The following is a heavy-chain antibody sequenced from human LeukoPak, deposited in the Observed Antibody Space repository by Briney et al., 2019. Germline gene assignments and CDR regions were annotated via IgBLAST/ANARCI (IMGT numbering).Heavy chain of an antibody. D-gene: IGHD3-10*02. Sequence: SGGSLRLSCAASGFTFSNYWMTWVRQAPGKGLEWVANIKHDGNDRYYVDSVKGRFTISRDNAKNPLYLQMNSLRAEDTAVYYCAELGITMIGGVWGKGTTVTISS. V-gene: IGHV3-7*01. CDR3: AELGITMIGGV. CDR1: GFTFSNYW. CDR2: IKHDGNDR. J-gene: IGHJ6*04.